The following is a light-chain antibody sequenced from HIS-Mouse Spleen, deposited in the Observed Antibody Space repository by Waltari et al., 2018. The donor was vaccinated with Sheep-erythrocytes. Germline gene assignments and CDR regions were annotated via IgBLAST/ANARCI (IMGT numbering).Light chain of an antibody. CDR1: RSDAGGYNY. V-gene: IGLV2-14*01. CDR3: SSYTSSSTWV. J-gene: IGLJ3*02. CDR2: EVS. Sequence: QSALTPPASVSGSPGQSITISCTGPRSDAGGYNYVSWYQQHPGKAPKLMIYEVSNRPSGVSNRFSGSKSGNTASLTISGLQAEDEADYYCSSYTSSSTWVFGGGTKLTVL.